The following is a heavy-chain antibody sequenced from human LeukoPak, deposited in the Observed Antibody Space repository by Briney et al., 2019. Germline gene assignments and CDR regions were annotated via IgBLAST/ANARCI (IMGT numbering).Heavy chain of an antibody. Sequence: GGSLRLSCAASGFTFSSYAMSWVRQAPGKGLEWVSAISGSGGSTYYADSVKGRFTISRDNSKNTLYLQMNSLRAEDTAVYYCAKIPVENYYYYGMDVWGQGTTVTVSS. CDR1: GFTFSSYA. CDR3: AKIPVENYYYYGMDV. J-gene: IGHJ6*02. CDR2: ISGSGGST. V-gene: IGHV3-23*01. D-gene: IGHD4-23*01.